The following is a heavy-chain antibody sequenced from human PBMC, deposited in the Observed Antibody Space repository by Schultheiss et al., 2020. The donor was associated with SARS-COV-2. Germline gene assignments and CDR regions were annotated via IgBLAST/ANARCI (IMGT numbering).Heavy chain of an antibody. CDR2: LKSDGSIT. V-gene: IGHV3-23*01. Sequence: GGSLRLSCAASGFTFSSSAMSWVRQAPGEGLVWVSRLKSDGSITAYADSVEGRFTISRDNSKNTLYLQMNSLRAEDTAVYYCARAVYGGTYGMDVWGQGTTVTVS. D-gene: IGHD4-23*01. CDR1: GFTFSSSA. J-gene: IGHJ6*02. CDR3: ARAVYGGTYGMDV.